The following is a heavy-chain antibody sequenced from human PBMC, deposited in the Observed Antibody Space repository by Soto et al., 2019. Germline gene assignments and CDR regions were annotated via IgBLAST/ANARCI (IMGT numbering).Heavy chain of an antibody. V-gene: IGHV1-69*06. D-gene: IGHD1-26*01. CDR1: GSTFNNFA. Sequence: QVVLLQSGAEVKEPGSSVRVSCQVSGSTFNNFAFSWVRQAPGHGPEWMGGIVGDSNTAEYSQRFPDTVTITADTSTDTLYMELGSLTFEDTAVYYCARAIKRWEVNYYFDFWGQGTLVTVSS. CDR2: IVGDSNTA. J-gene: IGHJ4*02. CDR3: ARAIKRWEVNYYFDF.